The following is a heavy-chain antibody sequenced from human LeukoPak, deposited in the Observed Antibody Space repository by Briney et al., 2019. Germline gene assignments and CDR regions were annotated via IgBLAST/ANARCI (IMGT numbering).Heavy chain of an antibody. V-gene: IGHV1-8*01. CDR1: GYTFTSYD. CDR3: ARGTKLAILTGSNSWFDP. J-gene: IGHJ5*02. D-gene: IGHD3-9*01. CDR2: MNPNSGNT. Sequence: ASVKVSCKASGYTFTSYDINWVRQATGQGLEWMGWMNPNSGNTGYAQKFQGRVTMTRNTSISTAYMELSSLRSEDTAVYYCARGTKLAILTGSNSWFDPWGQGTLVTVSS.